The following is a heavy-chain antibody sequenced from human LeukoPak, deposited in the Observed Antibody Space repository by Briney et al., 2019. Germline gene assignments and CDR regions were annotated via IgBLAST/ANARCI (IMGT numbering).Heavy chain of an antibody. D-gene: IGHD6-13*01. J-gene: IGHJ4*02. CDR3: ARGKSSWPKDY. Sequence: PQTLSLTCTVSGGSISSGDYYWSWIRQPPGKGLEWIGYIYYSGSTYYNPSLKSRVTISVDTSKNQFSLKLSSVTAADTAVYYCARGKSSWPKDYWGQGTLVTVSS. V-gene: IGHV4-30-4*08. CDR2: IYYSGST. CDR1: GGSISSGDYY.